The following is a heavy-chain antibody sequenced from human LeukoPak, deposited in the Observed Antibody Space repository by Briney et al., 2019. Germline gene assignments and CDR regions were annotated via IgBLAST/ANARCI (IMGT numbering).Heavy chain of an antibody. J-gene: IGHJ4*02. CDR1: GFTFSSYS. D-gene: IGHD5-18*01. V-gene: IGHV3-21*01. CDR3: ARYHSMWVQLIDY. CDR2: ISSSSYI. Sequence: GGSLRLSCAASGFTFSSYSMNWVRQAPGKGLEWVSSISSSSYIYYADSVKGRFTISRDNAKNSLYLQMNSLRAEDTAVYYCARYHSMWVQLIDYWGQGTLVTVSS.